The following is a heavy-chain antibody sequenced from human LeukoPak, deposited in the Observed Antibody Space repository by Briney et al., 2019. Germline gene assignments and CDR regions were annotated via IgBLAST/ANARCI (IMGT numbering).Heavy chain of an antibody. V-gene: IGHV3-23*01. CDR1: GFTFNSYA. J-gene: IGHJ3*02. CDR3: AKDLIVVVITTNAFDI. CDR2: ISPTTGTT. Sequence: PGGSLRLSCAASGFTFNSYAMYWVRQAPGKGLELLSAISPTTGTTFYADSVKGRFTISRDNSKNTLYLQMNILRAEDMAVYYCAKDLIVVVITTNAFDIWGQGTMVTVSS. D-gene: IGHD3-22*01.